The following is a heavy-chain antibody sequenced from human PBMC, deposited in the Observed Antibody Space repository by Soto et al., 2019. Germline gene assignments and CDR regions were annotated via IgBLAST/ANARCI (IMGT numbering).Heavy chain of an antibody. CDR2: IIPIFGAT. Sequence: ASVKVSCKASGATFSSSAIRWVRQAPGQGLEWMGGIIPIFGATKYAKKFQGRVTMTEDTSTDTAYMELSSLRSEDTAVYYCATEEPNWLGEQLPPFDYWGQGTLVTVSX. D-gene: IGHD6-13*01. CDR3: ATEEPNWLGEQLPPFDY. V-gene: IGHV1-69*06. J-gene: IGHJ4*02. CDR1: GATFSSSA.